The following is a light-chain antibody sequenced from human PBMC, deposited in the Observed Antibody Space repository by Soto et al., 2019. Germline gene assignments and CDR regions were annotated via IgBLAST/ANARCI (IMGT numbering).Light chain of an antibody. CDR1: QNVNTN. Sequence: EIVMTQSPATLSVSPGERVTLSCRASQNVNTNLAWYQQKLGQAPRLLIYGASTRATGIPARFSGSGSGTEFTLTISSLQSEDFAGYYCQQYNNWATFGQGTKVDIK. J-gene: IGKJ1*01. V-gene: IGKV3-15*01. CDR2: GAS. CDR3: QQYNNWAT.